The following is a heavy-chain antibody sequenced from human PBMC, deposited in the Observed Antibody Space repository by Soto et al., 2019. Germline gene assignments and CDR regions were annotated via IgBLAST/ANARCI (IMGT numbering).Heavy chain of an antibody. V-gene: IGHV4-30-2*01. D-gene: IGHD3-10*01. CDR2: LHHSGDT. CDR1: GASIGSGSYS. J-gene: IGHJ4*02. CDR3: ARFPLWFGELDY. Sequence: QLQLQESGSGLVRPSQTLSLTCTVSGASIGSGSYSWNWIRQPPGKGLEWIGYLHHSGDTYFNPSLRRRVSISVDRSNNQFSLKLISVTAADTAVYYCARFPLWFGELDYWGQGALDTVSS.